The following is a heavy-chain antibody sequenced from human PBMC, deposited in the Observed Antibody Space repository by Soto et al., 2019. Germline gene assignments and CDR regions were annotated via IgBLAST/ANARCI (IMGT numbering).Heavy chain of an antibody. CDR2: ISSSGTGI. CDR1: GFTVSDYY. V-gene: IGHV3-11*04. J-gene: IGHJ4*02. D-gene: IGHD3-22*01. CDR3: VRARSPDSRPDY. Sequence: PGESLRLSCAASGFTVSDYYMTWIRQSPGKGLEWVSYISSSGTGIYYADSVKGRFTIPRDNGKNSLYLQLDSLRAEDTAVYFCVRARSPDSRPDYWGQGTLVTVSS.